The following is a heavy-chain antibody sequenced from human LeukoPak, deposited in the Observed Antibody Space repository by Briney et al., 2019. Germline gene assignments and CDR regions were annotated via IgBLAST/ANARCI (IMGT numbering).Heavy chain of an antibody. CDR2: ISSSSSYI. J-gene: IGHJ4*02. D-gene: IGHD6-13*01. CDR3: ARVMAAAGTGVDY. Sequence: GGSLRLSCAASGFTFSSYSMNWVRQAPGKGLEWVSSISSSSSYIYYADSVKGRFTISRDNAKNSLYLQMNSLRAEDTAVYYCARVMAAAGTGVDYWGQGTLVTVSS. V-gene: IGHV3-21*01. CDR1: GFTFSSYS.